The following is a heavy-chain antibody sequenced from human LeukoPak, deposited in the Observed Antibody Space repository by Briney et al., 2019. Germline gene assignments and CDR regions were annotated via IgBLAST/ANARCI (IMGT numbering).Heavy chain of an antibody. CDR3: AKCISSTSWSDAFDI. J-gene: IGHJ3*02. D-gene: IGHD2-2*01. Sequence: PGGSLRLSCAASGFTFSSYGMHWVRQAPGKGLEWVAFIRYDGSNKYYADSVKGRFTISRDNSKNTLYLQMNSLRAEDTAVYYCAKCISSTSWSDAFDIWGQGTMVTVSS. CDR1: GFTFSSYG. V-gene: IGHV3-30*02. CDR2: IRYDGSNK.